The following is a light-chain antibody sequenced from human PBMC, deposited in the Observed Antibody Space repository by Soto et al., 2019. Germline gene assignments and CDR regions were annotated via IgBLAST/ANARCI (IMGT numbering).Light chain of an antibody. Sequence: QSFLTQPASVSLSPGQSITISGTGTSSDVGGYNSVSWYQQHPGKAPKLMIYEVSHRPSGVSNRFSGSTSANTASLTISGLQAEDEADYYCSSFTTSTTYVFGTGTKVTVL. CDR1: SSDVGGYNS. CDR3: SSFTTSTTYV. J-gene: IGLJ1*01. V-gene: IGLV2-14*01. CDR2: EVS.